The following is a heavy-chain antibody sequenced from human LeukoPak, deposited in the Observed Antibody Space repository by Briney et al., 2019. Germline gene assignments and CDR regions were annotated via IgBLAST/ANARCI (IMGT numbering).Heavy chain of an antibody. J-gene: IGHJ4*02. V-gene: IGHV3-23*01. D-gene: IGHD3-3*01. Sequence: GGSLRLSCAASGFAFRSYAMNWVRQAPGKGLEWVSAISGSGGSTYYADSVKGRFTISRDNSKNTLYLQMNSLRAEDTAVYYCAKVVSYDFWSGYYTDGGYYFDYWGQGTLVTVSS. CDR2: ISGSGGST. CDR3: AKVVSYDFWSGYYTDGGYYFDY. CDR1: GFAFRSYA.